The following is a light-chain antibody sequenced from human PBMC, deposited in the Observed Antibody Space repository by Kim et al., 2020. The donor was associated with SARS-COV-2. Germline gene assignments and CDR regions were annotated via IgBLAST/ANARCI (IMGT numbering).Light chain of an antibody. CDR1: QSIRSRN. CDR2: GAS. J-gene: IGKJ1*01. V-gene: IGKV3-20*01. CDR3: QQYGSSPRT. Sequence: SPGERATLSCRASQSIRSRNLAWYQQKPGHSPRLLIYGASTRAPVIPERFSGSGSGTDFTLTINRLEPEDFAVYYCQQYGSSPRTFSQGTKVDIK.